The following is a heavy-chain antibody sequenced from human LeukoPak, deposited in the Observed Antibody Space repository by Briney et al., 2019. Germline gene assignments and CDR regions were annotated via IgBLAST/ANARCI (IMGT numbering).Heavy chain of an antibody. CDR2: ISGSGGRT. Sequence: GGTLRLSCAASGFTFSSYAMSWVRQAPGKGLEWVSSISGSGGRTYHADSVKGRFTISRDNSKNTLYLQMNSLRAEDTAVYYCATPPTVTRNYWGQGILVTVSS. J-gene: IGHJ4*02. CDR1: GFTFSSYA. V-gene: IGHV3-23*01. D-gene: IGHD4-17*01. CDR3: ATPPTVTRNY.